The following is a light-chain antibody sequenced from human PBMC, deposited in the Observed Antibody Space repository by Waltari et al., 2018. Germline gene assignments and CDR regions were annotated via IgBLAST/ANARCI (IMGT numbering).Light chain of an antibody. V-gene: IGLV8-61*01. CDR1: SGSVSTSYY. J-gene: IGLJ3*02. Sequence: QTVVTQEPSFSVSPGGTVTLTCGLSSGSVSTSYYPSWYQQTPGQAPRTLIYSTNTPSSGVPDRFSGSILGNKAALTITGAQAHDESDYYCVLYMGSGIWVFGGGTKLTVL. CDR3: VLYMGSGIWV. CDR2: STN.